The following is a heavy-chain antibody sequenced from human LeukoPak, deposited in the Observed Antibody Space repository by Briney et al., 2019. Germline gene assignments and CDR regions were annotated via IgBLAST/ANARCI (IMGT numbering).Heavy chain of an antibody. CDR3: ARHAQWLVRRTGPNGMDV. D-gene: IGHD6-19*01. Sequence: GASVKVSCKASGYTFTSYYMHWVRQAPGQGLEWMGIINPSGGSTSYAQKFQGRVTMTRDTSTSTVYMELSSLRPEDTAVYYCARHAQWLVRRTGPNGMDVWGQGTTVTVSS. J-gene: IGHJ6*02. V-gene: IGHV1-46*01. CDR2: INPSGGST. CDR1: GYTFTSYY.